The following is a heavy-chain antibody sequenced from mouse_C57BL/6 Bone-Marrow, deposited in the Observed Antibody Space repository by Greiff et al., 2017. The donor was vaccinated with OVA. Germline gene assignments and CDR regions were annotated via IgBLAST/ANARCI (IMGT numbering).Heavy chain of an antibody. D-gene: IGHD1-1*01. CDR2: IHPNSGST. J-gene: IGHJ2*01. CDR3: ASSNYGGRDY. V-gene: IGHV1-64*01. CDR1: GYTFTSYW. Sequence: VQLQQPGAELVKPGASVKLSCKASGYTFTSYWMHWVKQRPGQGLEWIGMIHPNSGSTNYNEKFKSKATLTVDNSSSTAYMQLSSLSSEDSAVYYCASSNYGGRDYWGQGTTLTVSS.